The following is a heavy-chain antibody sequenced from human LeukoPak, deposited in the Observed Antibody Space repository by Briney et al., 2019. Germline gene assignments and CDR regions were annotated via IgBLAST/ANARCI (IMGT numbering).Heavy chain of an antibody. CDR2: IYSDGSA. V-gene: IGHV3-53*01. CDR1: GFTVSSNY. Sequence: GGSLRLSCAASGFTVSSNYMSWVRQASGKGLEWVSVIYSDGSAYYPDSVKGRFTISRDNSKNTLYLQMNSLRADDTAVYFCAGGSLVWQFDYWGQGTLVAVSS. J-gene: IGHJ4*02. CDR3: AGGSLVWQFDY. D-gene: IGHD2-8*01.